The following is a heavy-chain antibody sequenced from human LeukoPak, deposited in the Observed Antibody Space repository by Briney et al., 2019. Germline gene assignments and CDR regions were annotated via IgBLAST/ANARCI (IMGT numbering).Heavy chain of an antibody. J-gene: IGHJ4*02. CDR3: AKQRRGSGSYYEPPDYAFDY. CDR1: GFTFSTYA. D-gene: IGHD1-26*01. V-gene: IGHV3-23*01. Sequence: GGSLRLSCAASGFTFSTYAMSWVRQAPGKGLEWVSAISGSGGSTYYADSVKGRFTISRDNSKNTLYLQMNSLRAEDTAVYYCAKQRRGSGSYYEPPDYAFDYWGQGTLVTVSS. CDR2: ISGSGGST.